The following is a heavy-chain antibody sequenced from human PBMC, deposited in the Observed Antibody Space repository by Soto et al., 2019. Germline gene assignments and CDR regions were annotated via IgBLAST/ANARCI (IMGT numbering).Heavy chain of an antibody. D-gene: IGHD3-22*01. CDR1: GYSLTELS. V-gene: IGHV1-24*01. Sequence: ASVKVSCKVSGYSLTELSMHWVRQAPGKGLEWMGGFDPKDGETVYAQKFQGRVTMTEDTSTDTAHMELSSLRSEDTAVFYCATEPRDNYYYRSGGEYWGQGTQVTVPS. J-gene: IGHJ4*02. CDR2: FDPKDGET. CDR3: ATEPRDNYYYRSGGEY.